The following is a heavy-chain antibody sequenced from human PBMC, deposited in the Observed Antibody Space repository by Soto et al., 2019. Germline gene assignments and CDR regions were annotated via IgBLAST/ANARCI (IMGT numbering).Heavy chain of an antibody. J-gene: IGHJ3*01. CDR1: GFTFSISV. V-gene: IGHV3-23*01. D-gene: IGHD5-18*01. CDR3: AKVDGTARDAFDV. CDR2: VSGSAAST. Sequence: EVQLLESGGGLVQPGGSLTLSCAASGFTFSISVMTWVSQALGQGLEWVSAVSGSAASTYYEDSVKGRFSISRDNSKSTLYLEMNSLRVDDTARYYGAKVDGTARDAFDVWGHGKMGTASS.